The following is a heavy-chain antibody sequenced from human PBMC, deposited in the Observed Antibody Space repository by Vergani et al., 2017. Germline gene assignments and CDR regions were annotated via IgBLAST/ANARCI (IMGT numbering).Heavy chain of an antibody. CDR3: ARGGKIIIMLVRCTYL. V-gene: IGHV3-30-3*01. CDR2: ISYDGTEK. Sequence: QVKLEESGGGVVQPGRSLRLSCAASGFSFGNYAMHWVRQVPGKGLEWVGVISYDGTEKKYEESVNGRLTISRDNSKKKMSLQMNSVRVEDTAVYYCARGGKIIIMLVRCTYLWVQGTQISDS. J-gene: IGHJ4*02. D-gene: IGHD3-10*01. CDR1: GFSFGNYA.